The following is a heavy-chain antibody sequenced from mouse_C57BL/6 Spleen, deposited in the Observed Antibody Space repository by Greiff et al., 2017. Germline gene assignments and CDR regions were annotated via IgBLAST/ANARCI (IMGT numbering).Heavy chain of an antibody. J-gene: IGHJ4*01. Sequence: EVQLVESGGGLVKPGGSLKLSCAASGFTFSSYTMSWVRQTPEKRLEWVATISGGGGNTYYPDSVKGRFTISRDNAKNTLYLQMSSLRSEDTALYYCARRYSNYAMDYWGQGTSVTVSS. D-gene: IGHD2-5*01. V-gene: IGHV5-9*01. CDR3: ARRYSNYAMDY. CDR2: ISGGGGNT. CDR1: GFTFSSYT.